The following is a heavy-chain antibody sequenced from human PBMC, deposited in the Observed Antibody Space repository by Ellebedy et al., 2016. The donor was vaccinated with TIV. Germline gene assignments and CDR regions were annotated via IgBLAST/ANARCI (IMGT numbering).Heavy chain of an antibody. D-gene: IGHD4-17*01. CDR3: ARPNDHGDYGKLDH. V-gene: IGHV1-69*13. Sequence: AASVKVSCKTSGYTFTSYGVSWVRQAPGQGLEWMGGIIPVFGTGNYAQKFQGRVTITADESTSTAYMELSSLRSEDTAVYYCARPNDHGDYGKLDHWGRGTLVTVSS. CDR1: GYTFTSYG. CDR2: IIPVFGTG. J-gene: IGHJ2*01.